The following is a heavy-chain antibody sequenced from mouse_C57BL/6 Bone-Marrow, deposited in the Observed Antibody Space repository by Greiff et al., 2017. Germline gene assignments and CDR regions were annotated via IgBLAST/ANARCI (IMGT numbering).Heavy chain of an antibody. V-gene: IGHV1-55*01. Sequence: QVQLQQPGAELVKPGASVKMSCKASGYTFTSYWITWVKQRPGQGLEWIGDIYPGSGSTNYNEKFKSKATLTVDTSSSTADMQLSSLTSEDSAVYYCAGGYYGNAMDYWGQGTAVTVSS. CDR3: AGGYYGNAMDY. J-gene: IGHJ4*01. CDR1: GYTFTSYW. CDR2: IYPGSGST. D-gene: IGHD2-3*01.